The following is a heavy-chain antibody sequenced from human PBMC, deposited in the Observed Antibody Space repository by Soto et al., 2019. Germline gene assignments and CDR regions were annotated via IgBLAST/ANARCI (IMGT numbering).Heavy chain of an antibody. CDR2: ISAYNGNT. CDR3: ARSAWAAGYGMDV. V-gene: IGHV1-18*04. J-gene: IGHJ6*02. CDR1: GYTFTSYG. Sequence: EASVNVSCKASGYTFTSYGISWVRQAPGQGLEWMGWISAYNGNTNYAQKLQGRVTMTTDTSTSTAYMELRSLRSDDTAVYYCARSAWAAGYGMDVWGQGTTVTVSS. D-gene: IGHD6-13*01.